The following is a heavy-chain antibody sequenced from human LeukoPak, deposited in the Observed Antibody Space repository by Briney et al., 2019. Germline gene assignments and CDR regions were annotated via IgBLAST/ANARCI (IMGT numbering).Heavy chain of an antibody. V-gene: IGHV1-18*01. CDR2: ISVYSGST. Sequence: ASVKVSCKASGYTFSTYGITLVRQAPGQGLEWMGWISVYSGSTNYAQNLQGRVTMTTDTSTSTAYMELRSLRSDDTAMYYCARDGISGWYVYWGQGTLVTVSS. J-gene: IGHJ4*02. D-gene: IGHD6-19*01. CDR1: GYTFSTYG. CDR3: ARDGISGWYVY.